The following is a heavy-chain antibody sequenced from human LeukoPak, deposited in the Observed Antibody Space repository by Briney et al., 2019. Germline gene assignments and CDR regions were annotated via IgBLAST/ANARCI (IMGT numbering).Heavy chain of an antibody. CDR1: GFTFSSYD. CDR3: AKDARPWLLRCYFDY. V-gene: IGHV3-30*18. J-gene: IGHJ4*02. Sequence: GGSLRLSCAASGFTFSSYDMHWIRQAPGKGLEWVAVISYDGSNKYYGDSVKGRFTISRDNFKNTLHLQMNSLRAEDTAVYYCAKDARPWLLRCYFDYWGQGTLVTVSS. CDR2: ISYDGSNK. D-gene: IGHD3-22*01.